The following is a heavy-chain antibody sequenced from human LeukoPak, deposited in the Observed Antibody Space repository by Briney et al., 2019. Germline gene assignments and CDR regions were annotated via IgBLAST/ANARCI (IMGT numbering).Heavy chain of an antibody. CDR1: GFTFSSYA. CDR3: AKFLASSSSYFDY. V-gene: IGHV3-30-3*01. J-gene: IGHJ4*02. D-gene: IGHD6-6*01. Sequence: GGSLRLSCAASGFTFSSYAMHWVRQAPGKGLEWVAVISYDGSNKYYADSVKGQFTISRDNSKNTLYLQMNSLRAEDTAEYYCAKFLASSSSYFDYWGQGTLVTVSS. CDR2: ISYDGSNK.